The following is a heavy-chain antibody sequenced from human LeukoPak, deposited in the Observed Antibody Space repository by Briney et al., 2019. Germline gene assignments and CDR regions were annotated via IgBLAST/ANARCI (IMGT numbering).Heavy chain of an antibody. CDR2: VDHSGSA. V-gene: IGHV4-34*01. Sequence: SETLSLTCGVYGGSFSGYHWTWIRLRPGKGLDWIGDVDHSGSAHYNPSLKSRVTISIDTSNKQFSLNLHSATAADTAVYYCARGFPTSSRWFDPWGQGTLVTVSS. CDR3: ARGFPTSSRWFDP. J-gene: IGHJ5*02. D-gene: IGHD6-6*01. CDR1: GGSFSGYH.